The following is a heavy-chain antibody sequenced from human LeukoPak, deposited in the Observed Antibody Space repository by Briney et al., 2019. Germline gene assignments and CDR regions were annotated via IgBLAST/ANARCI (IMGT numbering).Heavy chain of an antibody. Sequence: GRSLRLSCAASGFTFSSYGMHWVRQAPGKGLEWVSAISGSGVSTYYADSVKGRFTVSRDNSKNTLYLQMSSLRAEDTAVYYCAKDERNWNYNLASQTYDWGQGTLATVSS. CDR2: ISGSGVST. V-gene: IGHV3-23*01. J-gene: IGHJ4*02. D-gene: IGHD1-7*01. CDR1: GFTFSSYG. CDR3: AKDERNWNYNLASQTYD.